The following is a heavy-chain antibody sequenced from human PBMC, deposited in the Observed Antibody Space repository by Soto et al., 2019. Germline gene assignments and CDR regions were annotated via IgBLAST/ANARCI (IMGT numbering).Heavy chain of an antibody. D-gene: IGHD3-3*01. CDR2: TLSDGGTK. V-gene: IGHV3-23*01. CDR3: AKDFRPDGKYDVDY. Sequence: EVQLLESGGGLVQPGGSLRLSCAASGFTFAGYAMNWVRQATGRGLEWVAGTLSDGGTKYYADPVKGRFTISRDNSKNPLCLQMNSLRVDDTAGYYCAKDFRPDGKYDVDYWGQGTLVVVSA. J-gene: IGHJ4*02. CDR1: GFTFAGYA.